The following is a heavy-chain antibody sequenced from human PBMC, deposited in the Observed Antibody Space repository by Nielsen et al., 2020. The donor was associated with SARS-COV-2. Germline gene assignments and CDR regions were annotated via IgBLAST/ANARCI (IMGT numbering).Heavy chain of an antibody. CDR3: ASMQSPGLKDDY. J-gene: IGHJ4*02. CDR1: GGSISSSNW. D-gene: IGHD2-21*01. CDR2: IYHSGST. Sequence: SETLSLTCAVSGGSISSSNWWSWVRQPPGKGLEWIGEIYHSGSTNYNPSLKSRVTISVDKSKNQFSLKLSSVTAADTAMYYCASMQSPGLKDDYWGQGTLVTVSS. V-gene: IGHV4-4*02.